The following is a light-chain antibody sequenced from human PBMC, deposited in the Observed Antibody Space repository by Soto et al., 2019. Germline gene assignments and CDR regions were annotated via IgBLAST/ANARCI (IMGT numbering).Light chain of an antibody. CDR1: QTISSW. CDR2: KAS. J-gene: IGKJ1*01. V-gene: IGKV1-5*03. CDR3: LQHNSYPPT. Sequence: DIQMTQSPSTLSGSVGDRVTITCRASQTISSWLAWYQQKPGKAPKLLIYKASSLESGVPSRFSGSGSGTEFTLTISSLQPEDFATYYCLQHNSYPPTFGQGTKVDIK.